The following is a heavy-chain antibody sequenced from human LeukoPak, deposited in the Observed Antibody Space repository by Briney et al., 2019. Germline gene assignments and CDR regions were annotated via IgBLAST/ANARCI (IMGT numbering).Heavy chain of an antibody. D-gene: IGHD2/OR15-2a*01. CDR2: INSDGSST. CDR1: GFTFSSYW. CDR3: ASTNRLDY. V-gene: IGHV3-74*01. J-gene: IGHJ4*02. Sequence: GGSLRLSCAASGFTFSSYWMHWVRQAPGKGLEWVSRINSDGSSTSYADSVKGRFTISRDNAKNTLYLQMNSLRAEDTAVYYCASTNRLDYWGQGTLVTVSS.